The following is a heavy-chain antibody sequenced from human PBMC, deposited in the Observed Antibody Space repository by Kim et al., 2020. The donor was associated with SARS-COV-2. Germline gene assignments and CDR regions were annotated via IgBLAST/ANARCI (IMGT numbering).Heavy chain of an antibody. D-gene: IGHD6-19*01. J-gene: IGHJ5*02. CDR3: ARSSSVAGTRRLGWFDL. V-gene: IGHV1-46*01. Sequence: FQGRVTMTRDTSPSTVYMELSSLRSEDTAVYYCARSSSVAGTRRLGWFDLWGQGTLVTVSS.